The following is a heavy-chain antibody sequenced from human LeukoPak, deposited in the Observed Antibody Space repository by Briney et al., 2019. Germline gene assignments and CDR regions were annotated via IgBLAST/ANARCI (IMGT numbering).Heavy chain of an antibody. J-gene: IGHJ3*02. V-gene: IGHV3-48*01. Sequence: PGGSLRLSCAASGFTFSTYSMNWVRQAPGKGLEWVSYISSSSSTIYYADSVKGRFTISRDNSKNTLYLQMNSLRAEDTAVYYCAKDGEWYIASEGKDAFDIWGQGTMVTVSS. D-gene: IGHD2-8*01. CDR1: GFTFSTYS. CDR3: AKDGEWYIASEGKDAFDI. CDR2: ISSSSSTI.